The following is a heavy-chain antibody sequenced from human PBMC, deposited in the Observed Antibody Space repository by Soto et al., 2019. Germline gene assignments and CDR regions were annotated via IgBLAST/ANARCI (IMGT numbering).Heavy chain of an antibody. CDR2: IYYTGST. Sequence: QLQLQESGPGLVKPSETLSLTCTVSGGSISSSSYYWGWIRQPPGKGLEWIGSIYYTGSTYYNPSLKSRVTISVDTSENQFSLKLSSVTAADTAVFYCARHLTLSSGLDYWGQGTLVTVSS. CDR1: GGSISSSSYY. J-gene: IGHJ4*02. D-gene: IGHD6-19*01. V-gene: IGHV4-39*01. CDR3: ARHLTLSSGLDY.